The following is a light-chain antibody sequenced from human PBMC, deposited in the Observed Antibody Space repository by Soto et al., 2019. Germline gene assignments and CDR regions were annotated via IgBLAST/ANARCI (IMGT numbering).Light chain of an antibody. V-gene: IGKV1-16*01. Sequence: DIQMTQSPSSLSASVGDRITITCRASQDINNYLAWFQQKPGKAPKSLIYGASSLQSGVPSRFSGSGSGTDFTLTISSLQPEDFAIYYCQQYNSYPLTFGSGTKLEVK. CDR1: QDINNY. J-gene: IGKJ4*01. CDR3: QQYNSYPLT. CDR2: GAS.